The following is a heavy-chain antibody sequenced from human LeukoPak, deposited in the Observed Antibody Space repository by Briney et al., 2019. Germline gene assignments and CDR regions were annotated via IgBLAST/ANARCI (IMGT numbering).Heavy chain of an antibody. CDR1: GFTFSSYS. V-gene: IGHV3-21*01. CDR3: ARDKVTYDFWSGYGGAFYFDY. Sequence: GGSLRLSCAASGFTFSSYSMNWVRQAPGKGLEWVSSISSSSSYIYYADSVKGRFTISRDNAKNSLYLQMNSLRAEDTAVYYCARDKVTYDFWSGYGGAFYFDYWGQGTLVTVSS. CDR2: ISSSSSYI. D-gene: IGHD3-3*01. J-gene: IGHJ4*02.